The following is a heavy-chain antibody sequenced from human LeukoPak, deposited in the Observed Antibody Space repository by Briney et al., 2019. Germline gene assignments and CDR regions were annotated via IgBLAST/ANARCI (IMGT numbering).Heavy chain of an antibody. D-gene: IGHD1-1*01. V-gene: IGHV4-59*08. Sequence: SETLSLTCAVYGGSFSGYYWSWIRQPPGKGLEWIGCIYYSGSTNYNPSLKSRVTISVDTSKNQFSLKLSSVTAADTAVYYCAGTGYNWNDDYYGMDVWGQGTTVTVSS. CDR1: GGSFSGYY. CDR3: AGTGYNWNDDYYGMDV. J-gene: IGHJ6*02. CDR2: IYYSGST.